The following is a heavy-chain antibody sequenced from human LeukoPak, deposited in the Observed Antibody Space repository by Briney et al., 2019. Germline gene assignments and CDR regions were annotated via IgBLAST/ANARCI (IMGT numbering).Heavy chain of an antibody. CDR3: ARDNREVRGGDCFDV. Sequence: ASVKVSCKTSGYTFTDYYIHWVRQAPGQGLEWMGWINPNSGVTNYAQKFQGRVTMTRDTSITTAYMELSRLRSDDTAVYYCARDNREVRGGDCFDVWGKGTTVTVSS. CDR2: INPNSGVT. J-gene: IGHJ6*04. CDR1: GYTFTDYY. V-gene: IGHV1-2*02. D-gene: IGHD2-21*02.